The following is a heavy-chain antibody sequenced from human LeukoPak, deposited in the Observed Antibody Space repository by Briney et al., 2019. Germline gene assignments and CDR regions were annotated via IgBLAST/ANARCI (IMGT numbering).Heavy chain of an antibody. CDR2: VHYSGST. CDR1: GGSISSYY. CDR3: ATSPHYGGY. V-gene: IGHV4-59*01. J-gene: IGHJ4*02. Sequence: SETLSLTCTVSGGSISSYYWSWVRQPPGKGLEWIGYVHYSGSTKYNPSLKSRVTISVDTSKNQFSLKLSSVTAADTAVYYCATSPHYGGYLGQGTLVTVSS.